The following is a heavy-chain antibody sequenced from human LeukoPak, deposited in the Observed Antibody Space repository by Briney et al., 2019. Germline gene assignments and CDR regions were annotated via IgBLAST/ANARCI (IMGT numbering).Heavy chain of an antibody. CDR1: GFTFGDYA. Sequence: PGGSLRLSCTASGFTFGDYAMSWFRQAPGKGLECVGFIRSKAYGGTTEYAASVKDRFTISRDDSKSIAYLQMNSLKTEDTAVYYCARGGSRSWRIGVSDYWGQGTLVTVSS. CDR2: IRSKAYGGTT. D-gene: IGHD6-13*01. CDR3: ARGGSRSWRIGVSDY. J-gene: IGHJ4*02. V-gene: IGHV3-49*03.